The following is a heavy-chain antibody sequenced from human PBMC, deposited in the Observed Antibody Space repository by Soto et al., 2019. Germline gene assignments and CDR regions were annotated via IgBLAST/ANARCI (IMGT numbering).Heavy chain of an antibody. V-gene: IGHV4-4*07. Sequence: QVQLQESGPGLVKPSETLSLTCTVSGDFISNFYWSWIRQPAGKGLESLGRISATGRTNYTPSLLSRVAMSLDTSKNQFSLRLTSLSAADTAVYFCARGMGRYFDLWGRGTLVTVFS. J-gene: IGHJ2*01. D-gene: IGHD2-8*01. CDR1: GDFISNFY. CDR3: ARGMGRYFDL. CDR2: ISATGRT.